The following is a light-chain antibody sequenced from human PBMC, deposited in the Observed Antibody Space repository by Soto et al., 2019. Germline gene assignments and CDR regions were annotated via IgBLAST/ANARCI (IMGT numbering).Light chain of an antibody. CDR1: QSLNNG. Sequence: DIQMTQSPSTLSASVGDRVTITCRASQSLNNGLAWYQQKPGKAPKLLIYGASTLERGVPSRFSGTGSGTEFTLAISSLQPDDFATYYCQQYMSYSFGQGTKVDIK. V-gene: IGKV1-5*01. J-gene: IGKJ1*01. CDR3: QQYMSYS. CDR2: GAS.